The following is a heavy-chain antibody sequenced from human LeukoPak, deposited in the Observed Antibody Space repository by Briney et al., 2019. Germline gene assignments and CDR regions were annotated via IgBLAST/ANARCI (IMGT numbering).Heavy chain of an antibody. V-gene: IGHV3-7*01. CDR1: GFTFSSYW. Sequence: QTGGSLRLSCAASGFTFSSYWMSWVRQAPGKGLEWVANIKQDGSEKYYVDSVKGRFTISRDNAKNSLYLQMNSLRAEDTAVYYCARDGYSSGWYVGDAFDIWGQGTMVTVSS. CDR2: IKQDGSEK. CDR3: ARDGYSSGWYVGDAFDI. J-gene: IGHJ3*02. D-gene: IGHD6-19*01.